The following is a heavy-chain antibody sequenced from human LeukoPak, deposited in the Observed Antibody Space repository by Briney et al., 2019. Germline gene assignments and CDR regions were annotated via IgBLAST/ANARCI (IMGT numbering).Heavy chain of an antibody. CDR3: ATGYYDSSGYLAPYY. Sequence: GASVKVSCKVSGYTLTELSMHWVRQAPGKGLEWMGGFDPEDGETIYAQKFQGRVTMTEDTSTDTAYMELSSLRSEDTAVYYCATGYYDSSGYLAPYYWGQGTLVTVSS. CDR2: FDPEDGET. CDR1: GYTLTELS. V-gene: IGHV1-24*01. J-gene: IGHJ4*02. D-gene: IGHD3-22*01.